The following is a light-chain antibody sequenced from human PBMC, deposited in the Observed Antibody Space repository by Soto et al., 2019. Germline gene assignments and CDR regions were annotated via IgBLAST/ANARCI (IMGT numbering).Light chain of an antibody. CDR2: SNN. J-gene: IGLJ2*01. CDR1: SSNIGSNT. CDR3: AAWDDSLNGVV. Sequence: QSVLTQPPSASGTPGQRVTISCSGSSSNIGSNTVNWYQQLPGTAPKLLIYSNNQRPSGVPDRFSGSKSGTSASLAISGLQSEYEADYYCAAWDDSLNGVVFVGGTKLTVL. V-gene: IGLV1-44*01.